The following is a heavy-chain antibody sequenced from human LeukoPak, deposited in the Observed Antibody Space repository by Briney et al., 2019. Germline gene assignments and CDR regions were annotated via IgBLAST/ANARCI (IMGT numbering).Heavy chain of an antibody. CDR1: GYSISSGYY. CDR3: ARIAMFYYESSGCYSDY. Sequence: TSETLSLTCAVSGYSISSGYYWGWIRQSPGKGLEWIGSIYHRGTTYYNPSLKRRVTISVDTSKNQFSLKLSSVTAADTAVYYCARIAMFYYESSGCYSDYWGQGTLVTVSS. CDR2: IYHRGTT. J-gene: IGHJ4*02. V-gene: IGHV4-38-2*01. D-gene: IGHD3-22*01.